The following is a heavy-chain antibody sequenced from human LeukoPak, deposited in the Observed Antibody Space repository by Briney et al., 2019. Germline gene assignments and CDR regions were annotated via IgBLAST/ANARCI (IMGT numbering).Heavy chain of an antibody. CDR2: VSDSRDV. D-gene: IGHD5-18*01. Sequence: GGSLRLSCAASGFTFSGSWMSWVRQAPGKGLEWVSTVSDSRDVHYSDSVKGRFTISRDNARNSLYLQMNSLRDEDTAVYYCTRDGLHTAHFDYWGQGTLVTVSS. J-gene: IGHJ4*02. V-gene: IGHV3-69-1*01. CDR3: TRDGLHTAHFDY. CDR1: GFTFSGSW.